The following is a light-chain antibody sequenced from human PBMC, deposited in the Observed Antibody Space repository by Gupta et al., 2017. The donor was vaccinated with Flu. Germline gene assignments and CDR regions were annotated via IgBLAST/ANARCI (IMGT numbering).Light chain of an antibody. V-gene: IGLV3-19*01. J-gene: IGLJ2*01. CDR2: GKK. CDR3: HSRESGGYPRL. Sequence: YGLRIYYTSWFQQKPGQAPRLVIYGKKNRPSGIPDRFSGSTSGSTASLTISGVQAEDEADYYCHSRESGGYPRLFGGGTQLTVI. CDR1: GLRIYY.